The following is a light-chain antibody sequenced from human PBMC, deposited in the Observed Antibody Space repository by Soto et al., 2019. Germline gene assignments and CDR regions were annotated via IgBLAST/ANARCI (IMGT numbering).Light chain of an antibody. Sequence: DIVMTQTPLSLSVSPGQSASISCKSSQSLLRSAGKSPLSWNLQKPGQSPQLLIYGASTRLSGVPARFSGSGSGTDFTLKISRVEAEDVGVYYCMQRIKRPETFGQGTKLEIK. J-gene: IGKJ2*01. CDR3: MQRIKRPET. V-gene: IGKV2D-29*02. CDR2: GAS. CDR1: QSLLRSAGKSP.